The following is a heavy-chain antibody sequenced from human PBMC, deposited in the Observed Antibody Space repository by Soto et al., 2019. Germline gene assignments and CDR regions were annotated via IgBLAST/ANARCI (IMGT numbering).Heavy chain of an antibody. V-gene: IGHV3-30*18. CDR2: ISYDGSNN. J-gene: IGHJ6*02. D-gene: IGHD2-2*01. CDR3: AKEGGAGLVPVAMDV. Sequence: QVQLVESGGGVVQPGRSLRLSCAASGFTFRSYAMYWVRQAPGKGLEWVAGISYDGSNNYSVDSVKGRFTISRDNSKNTVYLQMISLRTEDTAVYYCAKEGGAGLVPVAMDVWGQGTMVTVSS. CDR1: GFTFRSYA.